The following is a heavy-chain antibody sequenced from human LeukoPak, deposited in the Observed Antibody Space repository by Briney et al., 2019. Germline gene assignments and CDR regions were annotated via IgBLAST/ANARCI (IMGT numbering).Heavy chain of an antibody. V-gene: IGHV3-23*01. CDR1: GFTFSSYA. CDR3: VLSGNYDYYYYYMDV. D-gene: IGHD4-11*01. CDR2: ISGSGGST. J-gene: IGHJ6*03. Sequence: GGSLRLSCAASGFTFSSYAMSWVRQAPGKGLEWVSAISGSGGSTYYADSVKGRFTISRDNSKNTLYLQMNSLRAEDTAVYYCVLSGNYDYYYYYMDVWGKGTTVTVSS.